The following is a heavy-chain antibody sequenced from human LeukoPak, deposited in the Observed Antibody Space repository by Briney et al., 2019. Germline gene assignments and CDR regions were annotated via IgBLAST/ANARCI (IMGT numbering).Heavy chain of an antibody. J-gene: IGHJ4*02. CDR2: IYYSGST. Sequence: SETLSLTCTVSGGSISSYYWSWIRQPPGKGLEWIGYIYYSGSTNYNPSLKSRVTISVDTSKNQFSLKLSSVTAADTAVYYCARGPTCYYDSSGYYRPNYFDYWGQGTLVTVSS. CDR3: ARGPTCYYDSSGYYRPNYFDY. D-gene: IGHD3-22*01. V-gene: IGHV4-59*01. CDR1: GGSISSYY.